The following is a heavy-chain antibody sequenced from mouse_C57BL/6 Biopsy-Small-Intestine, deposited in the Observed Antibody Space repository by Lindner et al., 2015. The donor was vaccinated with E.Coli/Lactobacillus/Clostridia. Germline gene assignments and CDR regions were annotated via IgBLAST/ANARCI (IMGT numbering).Heavy chain of an antibody. CDR1: DSLSVTM. CDR2: ISSGSSTI. J-gene: IGHJ2*01. V-gene: IGHV5-17*01. CDR3: TRRSLDGYFFDY. D-gene: IGHD2-3*01. Sequence: VQLQEVWGGLSEAWRVPRNSPVQPLDSLSVTMECTGFVRLQRRGVEWVAYISSGSSTIYYADTVKGRSTISRDNAKNTLFLQMTSLRSEDTAMYYCTRRSLDGYFFDYWGQGTTLTVSS.